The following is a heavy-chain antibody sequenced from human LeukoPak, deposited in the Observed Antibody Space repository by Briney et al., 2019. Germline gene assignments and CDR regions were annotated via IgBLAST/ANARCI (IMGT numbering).Heavy chain of an antibody. D-gene: IGHD2-2*02. Sequence: PSETLSLTCTVSGGSISSYYWSWIRQPAGKGLEWIGRIYTSGSTNYNPSLKSRVTMSVDTSKNQFSLKLSSVTAADTAVYYCARDRGYCSSASCYTHFDYWGQGTLVIVSS. CDR2: IYTSGST. J-gene: IGHJ4*02. CDR1: GGSISSYY. CDR3: ARDRGYCSSASCYTHFDY. V-gene: IGHV4-4*07.